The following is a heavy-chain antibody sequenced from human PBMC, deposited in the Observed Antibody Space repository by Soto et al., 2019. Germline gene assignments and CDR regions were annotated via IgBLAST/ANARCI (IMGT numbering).Heavy chain of an antibody. CDR1: GDYVNSGSYY. Sequence: SETLSLTCTVSGDYVNSGSYYWSWIRQPPGKGLEWIGHIYYSGSTTYNPSLKSRVSISVDMSKNQFSLKLNSVTAADTAVYYCVVAAEIYYYQGMDVWGQGTTVTVSS. J-gene: IGHJ6*02. CDR2: IYYSGST. CDR3: VVAAEIYYYQGMDV. D-gene: IGHD2-2*01. V-gene: IGHV4-61*01.